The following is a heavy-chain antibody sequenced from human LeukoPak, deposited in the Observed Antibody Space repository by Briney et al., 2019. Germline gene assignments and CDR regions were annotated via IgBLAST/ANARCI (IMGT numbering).Heavy chain of an antibody. CDR1: GGSFTGYH. J-gene: IGHJ5*02. D-gene: IGHD2-21*02. V-gene: IGHV4-34*01. Sequence: SETLSLTCAVYGGSFTGYHWTWIRQSPGKGLEWIGDVNYSGSTNYNPPLKNRVTISVDTSKNQFSLKLTSVTAADTAVYYCVRDRCGGDCYPNWFDHWGQGTLVTVYS. CDR3: VRDRCGGDCYPNWFDH. CDR2: VNYSGST.